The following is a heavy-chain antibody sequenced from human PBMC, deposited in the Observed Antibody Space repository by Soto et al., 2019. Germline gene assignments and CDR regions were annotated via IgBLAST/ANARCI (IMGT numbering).Heavy chain of an antibody. CDR3: AGDRVLRFLEWLPYYGMDV. Sequence: GGSLRLSCAASGFTFSSYWMSWVRQAPGKGLEWVANIKQDGSEKYYVDSVKGRFTISRDNAKNSLYLQMNSLRAEDTAVYYCAGDRVLRFLEWLPYYGMDVWGQGTTVTVSS. J-gene: IGHJ6*02. CDR2: IKQDGSEK. CDR1: GFTFSSYW. D-gene: IGHD3-3*01. V-gene: IGHV3-7*01.